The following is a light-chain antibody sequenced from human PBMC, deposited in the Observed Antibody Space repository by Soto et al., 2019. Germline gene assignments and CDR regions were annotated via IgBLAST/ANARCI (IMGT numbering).Light chain of an antibody. J-gene: IGKJ4*01. V-gene: IGKV3-11*01. CDR3: QQRGNWPLT. CDR2: DAS. CDR1: QRISSH. Sequence: DIVLTQSPATLSLSPGERATLSCRASQRISSHLAWYQQKPVQAPSLLIYDASNRATGIPARFSGSGSGTDFTLTIRSLEPADFAVYYCQQRGNWPLTFGGGTKVEIK.